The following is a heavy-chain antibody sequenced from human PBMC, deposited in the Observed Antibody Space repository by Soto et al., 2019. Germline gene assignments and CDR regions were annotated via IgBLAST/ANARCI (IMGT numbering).Heavy chain of an antibody. D-gene: IGHD2-2*02. CDR1: GFTFDDYA. CDR2: ISWNSGKI. J-gene: IGHJ4*01. V-gene: IGHV3-9*01. Sequence: EVQLVESGGGLVQPGRSLRLSCAASGFTFDDYAMHWVRQAPGKGLEWVAGISWNSGKIGYANSVKGRFTISRDNDNNSLYLQMIRLRPEETAFYYCPKETLGAINYWCHATLVTV. CDR3: PKETLGAINY.